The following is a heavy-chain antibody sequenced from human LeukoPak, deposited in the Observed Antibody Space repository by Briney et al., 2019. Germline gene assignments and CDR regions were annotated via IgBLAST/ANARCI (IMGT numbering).Heavy chain of an antibody. J-gene: IGHJ4*02. CDR2: LNPDGTST. Sequence: PGGSLRLSCAASGFTFSSYGMHWVRHAPGRGLVWVSRLNPDGTSTNYADSVKGRFTISRDNAKNTLYLQMNSLRADDTAVYYCAGEIVAAAPRYWGQGTLVSVSS. CDR3: AGEIVAAAPRY. D-gene: IGHD6-13*01. V-gene: IGHV3-74*01. CDR1: GFTFSSYG.